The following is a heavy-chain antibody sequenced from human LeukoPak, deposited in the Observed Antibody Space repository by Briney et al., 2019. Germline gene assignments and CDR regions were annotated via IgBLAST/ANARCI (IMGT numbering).Heavy chain of an antibody. V-gene: IGHV4-34*01. CDR2: INHSGST. CDR3: ARGRYGTISRGWFDP. D-gene: IGHD1-14*01. Sequence: PSETLSLTCAVYGGSFSGYYWGWIRQPPGKGLEWIGEINHSGSTNYNPSLKSRVTISVDTSKNQFSLKLSSVTAADTAVYYCARGRYGTISRGWFDPWGQGTLVTVSS. J-gene: IGHJ5*02. CDR1: GGSFSGYY.